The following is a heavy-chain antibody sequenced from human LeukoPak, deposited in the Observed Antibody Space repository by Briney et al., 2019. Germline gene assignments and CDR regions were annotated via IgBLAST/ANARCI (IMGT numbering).Heavy chain of an antibody. CDR1: GFTFSSYW. CDR3: ARVSSLAVAGFFDY. J-gene: IGHJ4*02. D-gene: IGHD6-19*01. CDR2: IKQDGSEK. Sequence: GGSLRLSCAASGFTFSSYWMNWVRQAPGKGLEWVANIKQDGSEKYYVDSVKGRSTISRDNAKNSLYLQMNSLRAEDTAVYYCARVSSLAVAGFFDYWGQGILVSVSS. V-gene: IGHV3-7*01.